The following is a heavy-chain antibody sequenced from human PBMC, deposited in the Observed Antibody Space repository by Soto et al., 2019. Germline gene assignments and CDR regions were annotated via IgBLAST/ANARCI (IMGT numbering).Heavy chain of an antibody. CDR3: AKSRYADSSGDYYDF. CDR2: IGGRGTSS. D-gene: IGHD3-22*01. V-gene: IGHV3-23*01. CDR1: GLTFSNYA. J-gene: IGHJ4*02. Sequence: GGSLRLSCAASGLTFSNYAMSWVRQAPGKGLEWVSGIGGRGTSSYYADSVKGRFAISRDNSYNTLFLQLHSLRAEDTAVYYCAKSRYADSSGDYYDFWGQGTRVTVSS.